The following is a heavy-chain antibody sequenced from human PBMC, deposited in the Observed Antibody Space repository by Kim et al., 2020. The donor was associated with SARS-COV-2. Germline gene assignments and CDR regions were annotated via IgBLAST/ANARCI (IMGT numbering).Heavy chain of an antibody. J-gene: IGHJ4*02. Sequence: YADPVKGRFTISRDNSKNALHLQMNSLRAEDTAMYYCARDHSGGRYFLDYWGQGTLVTVSS. D-gene: IGHD6-19*01. CDR3: ARDHSGGRYFLDY. V-gene: IGHV3-33*01.